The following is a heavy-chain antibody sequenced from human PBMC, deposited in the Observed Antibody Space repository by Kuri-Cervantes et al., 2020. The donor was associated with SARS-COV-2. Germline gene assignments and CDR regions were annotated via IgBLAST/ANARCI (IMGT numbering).Heavy chain of an antibody. CDR3: ARDLTDIVVVPAAPAGDAFDI. V-gene: IGHV3-21*01. J-gene: IGHJ3*02. CDR2: ISSSSSYI. Sequence: ESLKISCAASGFTFRSYSMNWVRQAPGKGLEWVSSISSSSSYIYYADSVKGRFTISRDNAKNSLYLQMNSLRAEDTAVYYCARDLTDIVVVPAAPAGDAFDIWGQGTMVTVSS. D-gene: IGHD2-2*01. CDR1: GFTFRSYS.